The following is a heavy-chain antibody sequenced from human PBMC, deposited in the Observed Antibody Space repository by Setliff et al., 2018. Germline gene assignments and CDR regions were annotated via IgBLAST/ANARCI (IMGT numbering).Heavy chain of an antibody. J-gene: IGHJ5*02. Sequence: GGSLRLSCAASGLTFSSDAMTWVRQTPGKGLEWVSVISSDGSSIYYADSVKGRFTISRDNSKNTLYLQMNGLRAEDSALYYCAKDPNGDFFGAFDTWGQGALVTVSS. V-gene: IGHV3-23*03. CDR1: GLTFSSDA. CDR3: AKDPNGDFFGAFDT. CDR2: ISSDGSSI. D-gene: IGHD4-17*01.